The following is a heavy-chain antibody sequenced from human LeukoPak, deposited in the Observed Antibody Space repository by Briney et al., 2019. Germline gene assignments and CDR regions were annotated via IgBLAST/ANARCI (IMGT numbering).Heavy chain of an antibody. CDR1: GGSFSGYY. CDR2: INHSGST. Sequence: KPSETLSLTCAVYGGSFSGYYWSWIRQPPGKGLEWIGEINHSGSTNYNPSLKSRVTISVDTSKNQFSLKLSSVTAADTAVYYCARGPPYYDFWSGYYNPTNYYFDYWGQGTLVTVSS. J-gene: IGHJ4*02. V-gene: IGHV4-34*01. D-gene: IGHD3-3*01. CDR3: ARGPPYYDFWSGYYNPTNYYFDY.